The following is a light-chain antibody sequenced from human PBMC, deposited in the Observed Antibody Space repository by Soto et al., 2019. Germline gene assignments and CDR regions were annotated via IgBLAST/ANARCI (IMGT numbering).Light chain of an antibody. Sequence: DIQLTQTPSTLSASIGDRVTITCRASQSLSGWLAWYQQTPGKAPKLLIYAASNFQSGVPSRFSGSGSGTHFTLTISSLQPEDFATYYCQQLHGYPITFGQGTRLEIK. V-gene: IGKV1-5*01. J-gene: IGKJ5*01. CDR1: QSLSGW. CDR3: QQLHGYPIT. CDR2: AAS.